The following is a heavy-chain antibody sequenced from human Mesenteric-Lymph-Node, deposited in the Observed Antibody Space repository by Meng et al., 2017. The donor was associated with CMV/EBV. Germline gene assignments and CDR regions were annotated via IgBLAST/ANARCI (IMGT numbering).Heavy chain of an antibody. CDR1: KFTVSSNY. V-gene: IGHV3-66*02. J-gene: IGHJ6*02. Sequence: GGSLRLSCAASKFTVSSNYMSWVRQAPGKGLEWVSVIYSGGSTYYADSVKGRFTISRDNSKNTLYLQMNSLRAEDTAVYYCASGVVRGVIITKELYYYGMDVWGQGTTVTVSS. CDR2: IYSGGST. CDR3: ASGVVRGVIITKELYYYGMDV. D-gene: IGHD3-10*01.